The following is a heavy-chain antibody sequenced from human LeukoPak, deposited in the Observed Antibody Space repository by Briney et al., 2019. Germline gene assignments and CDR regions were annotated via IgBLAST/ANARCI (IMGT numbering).Heavy chain of an antibody. CDR2: IQYDGSNK. Sequence: GGSLRLSCATSGLTFSYFGMHWVRQAPGKGLEWVAFIQYDGSNKYYADSVKGRFSISRDNSKNTLYLQINSLRVEDTAVYYCAKDVGMTTVLASFYYWGQGTLVTVSS. D-gene: IGHD4-11*01. J-gene: IGHJ4*02. V-gene: IGHV3-30*02. CDR3: AKDVGMTTVLASFYY. CDR1: GLTFSYFG.